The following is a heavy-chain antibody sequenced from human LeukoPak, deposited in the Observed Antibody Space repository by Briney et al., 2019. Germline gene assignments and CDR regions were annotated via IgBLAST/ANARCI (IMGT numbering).Heavy chain of an antibody. V-gene: IGHV4-31*03. CDR2: IYYSGST. CDR1: GGSISSGGYY. J-gene: IGHJ4*02. Sequence: SETLFLTCTVSGGSISSGGYYWSWIRQHPGKGLEWIGYIYYSGSTYYNPSLKSRVTISVDTSKNQFSLKLSSVTAADTAVYYCASRGYYDSSGYYYSFDYWGQGTLVTVSS. D-gene: IGHD3-22*01. CDR3: ASRGYYDSSGYYYSFDY.